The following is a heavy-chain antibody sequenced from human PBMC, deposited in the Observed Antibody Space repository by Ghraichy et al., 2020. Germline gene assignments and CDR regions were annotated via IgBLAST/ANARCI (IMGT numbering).Heavy chain of an antibody. CDR3: AREVRQWLVLDWFDP. V-gene: IGHV4-39*02. CDR2: IYYSGST. J-gene: IGHJ5*02. Sequence: LSLTCTVSGGSISSSSYYWCWIRQPPGKGLEWFGSIYYSGSTYYNPSLKSRVTISVDTSKNQFSLKLSPVTAADTAVYYCAREVRQWLVLDWFDPWGQGTLVTVSS. D-gene: IGHD6-19*01. CDR1: GGSISSSSYY.